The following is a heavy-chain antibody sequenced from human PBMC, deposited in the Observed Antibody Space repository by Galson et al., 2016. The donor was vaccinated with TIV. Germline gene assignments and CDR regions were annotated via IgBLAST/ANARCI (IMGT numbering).Heavy chain of an antibody. Sequence: SLRLSCAASGFTFSSFGMHWVRQAPGKGLEWVALIRYDGSRRYYADYVKGRFTISKEDSMNTLYLQMNGLRRDDSAVYYCASGVVAHTYYFYGMDVWGQGTTVTVSS. J-gene: IGHJ6*02. CDR2: IRYDGSRR. CDR1: GFTFSSFG. D-gene: IGHD2-15*01. V-gene: IGHV3-30*02. CDR3: ASGVVAHTYYFYGMDV.